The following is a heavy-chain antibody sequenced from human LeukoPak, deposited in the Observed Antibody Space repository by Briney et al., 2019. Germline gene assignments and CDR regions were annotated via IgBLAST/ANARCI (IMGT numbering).Heavy chain of an antibody. CDR1: GFTFSSYW. Sequence: GSLLLSCAASGFTFSSYWMHWVRQAPGKGLVWVSRINSDGSSTSYADSVKGRFTISRDNAKNTLYLQMNSLRAEDTAVYYCARDQNYYGSGSYAPYYYYGMDVWGKGTTVTVSS. CDR2: INSDGSST. J-gene: IGHJ6*04. V-gene: IGHV3-74*01. D-gene: IGHD3-10*01. CDR3: ARDQNYYGSGSYAPYYYYGMDV.